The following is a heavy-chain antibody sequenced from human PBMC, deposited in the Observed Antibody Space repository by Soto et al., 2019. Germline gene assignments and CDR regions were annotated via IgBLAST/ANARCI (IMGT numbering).Heavy chain of an antibody. D-gene: IGHD2-2*01. V-gene: IGHV3-43*01. CDR3: AKDEHCSSTSCYGGGVSGFDY. J-gene: IGHJ4*02. Sequence: GGSLRLSCAASGFTFDDYTMHWVRQAPGKGLEWVSLISWDGGSTYYADSVKGRFTISRDNSKNSLYLQMNSLRTEDTTLYYCAKDEHCSSTSCYGGGVSGFDYWGQGTLVTVSS. CDR1: GFTFDDYT. CDR2: ISWDGGST.